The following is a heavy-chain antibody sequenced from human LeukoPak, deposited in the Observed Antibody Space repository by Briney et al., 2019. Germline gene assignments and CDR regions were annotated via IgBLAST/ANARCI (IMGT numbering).Heavy chain of an antibody. D-gene: IGHD6-13*01. V-gene: IGHV3-23*01. CDR2: ISGGNNDI. CDR1: GFTFSNSA. Sequence: GGSLRLFCAASGFTFSNSAMSWVRQAPGKGLEWVSAISGGNNDIYYADSVKGRFTISKDNSKNTLYLQMNSLRAEDTAVYYCAKGSVAAAGTGWFDPWGQGTLVTVSS. J-gene: IGHJ5*02. CDR3: AKGSVAAAGTGWFDP.